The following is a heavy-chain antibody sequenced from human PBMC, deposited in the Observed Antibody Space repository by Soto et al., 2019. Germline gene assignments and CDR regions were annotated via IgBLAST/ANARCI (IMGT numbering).Heavy chain of an antibody. CDR1: GGTFSSYA. Sequence: ASVKVSCKASGGTFSSYAISWVRQAPGQGLEWMGGIIPIFGTANYAQKSQGRVTITADKSTSTAYMELSSLRSEDTAVYYCARGSDSTSFDYWGQGTLVTVSS. CDR3: ARGSDSTSFDY. D-gene: IGHD3-22*01. J-gene: IGHJ4*02. CDR2: IIPIFGTA. V-gene: IGHV1-69*06.